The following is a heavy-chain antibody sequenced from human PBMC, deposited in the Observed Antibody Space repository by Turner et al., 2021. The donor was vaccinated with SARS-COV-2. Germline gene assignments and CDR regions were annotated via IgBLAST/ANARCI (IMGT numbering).Heavy chain of an antibody. CDR3: AREHPPSSWQTYYFDF. CDR2: RWYDGSNK. J-gene: IGHJ4*02. CDR1: GFTFSSYG. D-gene: IGHD6-13*01. Sequence: QVQLVESGGGVVQPGRSLRLSCAASGFTFSSYGMHWVRQAPGKGLGWVGIRWYDGSNKYYADSVKGRVTISRDNSKNTLYLQMNSLRAEDTAVYYCAREHPPSSWQTYYFDFWGQGTLVTVSS. V-gene: IGHV3-33*01.